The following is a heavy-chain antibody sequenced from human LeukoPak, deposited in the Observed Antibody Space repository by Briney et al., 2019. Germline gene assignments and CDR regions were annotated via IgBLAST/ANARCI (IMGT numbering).Heavy chain of an antibody. J-gene: IGHJ4*02. CDR1: GYSFTNYW. CDR3: ARRTSDSSGFYLFDY. CDR2: IYPSDSDT. D-gene: IGHD3-22*01. V-gene: IGHV5-51*01. Sequence: GESLKISCKGSGYSFTNYWIGWVRRMPGKGLEWMGIIYPSDSDTRYSPSFQGQVTSSADKSISTAYLQWSSLKASDTAMYYCARRTSDSSGFYLFDYWGQGALVTVSS.